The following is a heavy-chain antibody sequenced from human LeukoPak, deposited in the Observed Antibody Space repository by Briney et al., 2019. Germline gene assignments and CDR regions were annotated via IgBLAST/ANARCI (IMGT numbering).Heavy chain of an antibody. CDR2: IWYDGSKK. CDR1: GFTFSNYG. CDR3: AKCRHNYDILTGAFDY. D-gene: IGHD3-9*01. V-gene: IGHV3-33*06. Sequence: GGSLRLSCAASGFTFSNYGMHWVRQAPGKGLEWVAVIWYDGSKKYYVDSVKGRFTISRDNSKNTLYLQMNSLRAEDTAVYYCAKCRHNYDILTGAFDYWGQGTLVTVSS. J-gene: IGHJ4*02.